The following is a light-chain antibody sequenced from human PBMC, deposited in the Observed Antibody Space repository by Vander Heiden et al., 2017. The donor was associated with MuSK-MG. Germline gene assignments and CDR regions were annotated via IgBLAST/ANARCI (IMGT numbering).Light chain of an antibody. CDR1: QSVSSN. CDR3: QQDNSWPPLT. CDR2: GAS. J-gene: IGKJ4*01. Sequence: VMTQSPATLSVSPGERVTLSCRASQSVSSNLAWYQQKPGQSPRLLIYGASTRATDIPARFSGSGYGTEFTLTISSRQSEDFAVYYCQQDNSWPPLTFGGGTRVEIK. V-gene: IGKV3-15*01.